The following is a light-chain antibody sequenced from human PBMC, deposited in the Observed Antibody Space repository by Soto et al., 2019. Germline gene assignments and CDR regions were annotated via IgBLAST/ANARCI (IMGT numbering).Light chain of an antibody. V-gene: IGKV1-6*01. CDR1: QGIRND. CDR3: LQDRHYPRT. J-gene: IGKJ1*01. CDR2: AAS. Sequence: AIQMTQSPSSLSASVGDRVTITCRASQGIRNDLGWYQQKPGKPPNLLIYAASSLQSGVPSRFSGSGSGTDFTLTISSLQPEDFATYYCLQDRHYPRTFGQGTKVEIK.